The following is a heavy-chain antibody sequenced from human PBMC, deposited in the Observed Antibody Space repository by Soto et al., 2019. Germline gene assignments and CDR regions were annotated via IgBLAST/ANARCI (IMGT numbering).Heavy chain of an antibody. Sequence: PSETLSLTCTVSGGSVSSGSYYWSWIRQPPGKGLEWIGYIYYSGSTNYNPSLKSRVTISVDTSKNQFSLKMSSVTAADTAVYYCAREAHDFWSGYSHAFAYWGQGTLVTVSS. D-gene: IGHD3-3*01. V-gene: IGHV4-61*01. J-gene: IGHJ4*02. CDR2: IYYSGST. CDR3: AREAHDFWSGYSHAFAY. CDR1: GGSVSSGSYY.